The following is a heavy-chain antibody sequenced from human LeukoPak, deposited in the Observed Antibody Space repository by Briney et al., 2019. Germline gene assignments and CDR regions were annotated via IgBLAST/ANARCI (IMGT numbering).Heavy chain of an antibody. J-gene: IGHJ4*02. CDR1: GFTFSSYW. D-gene: IGHD4-17*01. CDR2: IRQDRSKE. CDR3: ARDARDYGDYVVAFDY. V-gene: IGHV3-7*01. Sequence: GGSLRLSCAASGFTFSSYWMRWVRQAPGKGLEWVANIRQDRSKEYYGDSVKGRFTISRDNAKNPLYLQMNSLRAEDTAVYYCARDARDYGDYVVAFDYWGQGTLVTVSS.